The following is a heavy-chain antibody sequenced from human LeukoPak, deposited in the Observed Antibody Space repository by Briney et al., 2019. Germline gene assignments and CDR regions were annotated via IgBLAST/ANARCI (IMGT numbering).Heavy chain of an antibody. J-gene: IGHJ6*02. D-gene: IGHD5-12*01. V-gene: IGHV3-30*18. CDR2: ISYDGSNK. CDR1: GFTFSSYG. CDR3: AKDRGGYPPYYGMDV. Sequence: GGSLRLSCAASGFTFSSYGMHWVRQAPGKGLEWVAVISYDGSNKYYADSVKGRFTISRDNSKNTLYLQMNSLRAEDTAVYYCAKDRGGYPPYYGMDVWGQGTTVTVSS.